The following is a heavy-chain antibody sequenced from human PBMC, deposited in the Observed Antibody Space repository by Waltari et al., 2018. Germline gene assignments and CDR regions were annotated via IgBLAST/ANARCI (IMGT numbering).Heavy chain of an antibody. CDR1: GYTFTDYY. D-gene: IGHD1-7*01. V-gene: IGHV1-69-2*01. CDR2: VEPEDGET. Sequence: EVQLVQSGAEVKKPGATVKVSCKVSGYTFTDYYMHWVQQAPGKGLEWMGLVEPEDGETIYAEKFQGRLTVTADTSTDTANMELNSLRPEDTAVYCCARARGTTGYMDVWGKGTTVTVSS. CDR3: ARARGTTGYMDV. J-gene: IGHJ6*03.